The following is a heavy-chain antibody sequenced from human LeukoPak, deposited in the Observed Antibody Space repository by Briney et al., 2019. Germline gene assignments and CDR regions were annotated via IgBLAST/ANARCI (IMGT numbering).Heavy chain of an antibody. D-gene: IGHD6-13*01. V-gene: IGHV3-21*01. Sequence: GGSLRLSCAASGFTFSSYNMNWVRQAPGKGLEWVSSISSSSSYIYYADSVKGRFTISRDNAKNSLYLQMNSLRAEDTAVYYCARGESSTRPFDYWGQGTLVTVSS. J-gene: IGHJ4*02. CDR3: ARGESSTRPFDY. CDR1: GFTFSSYN. CDR2: ISSSSSYI.